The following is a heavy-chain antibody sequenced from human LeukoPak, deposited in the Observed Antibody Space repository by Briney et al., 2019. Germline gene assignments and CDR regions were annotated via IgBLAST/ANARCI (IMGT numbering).Heavy chain of an antibody. D-gene: IGHD3-22*01. V-gene: IGHV1-69*05. CDR3: ARDYYYDSSGYYYNPFDY. J-gene: IGHJ4*02. CDR1: GGTFSSYA. Sequence: SVKVSCKASGGTFSSYAISWVRQAPGQGLEWMRRIIPIFGTANYAQKFQGRVTITTDESTSTAYMELSSLRSEDTAVYYCARDYYYDSSGYYYNPFDYWGQGTLVTVSS. CDR2: IIPIFGTA.